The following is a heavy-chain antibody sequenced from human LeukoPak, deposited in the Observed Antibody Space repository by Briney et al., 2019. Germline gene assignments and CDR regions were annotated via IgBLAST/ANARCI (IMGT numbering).Heavy chain of an antibody. CDR1: GGSISSGGYS. V-gene: IGHV4-31*03. Sequence: SQTLSLTCTVSGGSISSGGYSWSGIRQHPGKGLEWIGYIYYSGSTYYNPSLKSRVTISVDTSKNQFSLKLSSVTAADTAVYYCARGYRGYYDSSGYLLDYWGQGTLVTVSS. J-gene: IGHJ4*02. D-gene: IGHD3-22*01. CDR3: ARGYRGYYDSSGYLLDY. CDR2: IYYSGST.